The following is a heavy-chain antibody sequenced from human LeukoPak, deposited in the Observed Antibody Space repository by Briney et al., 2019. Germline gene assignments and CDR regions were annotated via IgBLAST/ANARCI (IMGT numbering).Heavy chain of an antibody. Sequence: ASGKISRKASGYTFSDYGVTWVRQAPGQGRKWMGWISVSSSSTTYAQNFQGRVTLTTDTSTDIAYMELRSLSSGDTAVYYCARDVSRGYMDNWGQGTLVTVSS. V-gene: IGHV1-18*01. CDR1: GYTFSDYG. J-gene: IGHJ4*02. CDR3: ARDVSRGYMDN. CDR2: ISVSSSST.